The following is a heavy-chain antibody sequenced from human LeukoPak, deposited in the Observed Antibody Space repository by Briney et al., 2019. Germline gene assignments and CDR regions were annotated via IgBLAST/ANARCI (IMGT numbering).Heavy chain of an antibody. CDR1: GGSISSYY. CDR2: IYYSGST. Sequence: PSETLSLTCTVSGGSISSYYWSWIRQPPGKGLEWIGYIYYSGSTNYNPSLKSRVTISVDTSKNQFSLKLSSVTAADTAVYYCARGVVVAATEHFDYWGQGTLVTVSS. J-gene: IGHJ4*02. D-gene: IGHD2-15*01. V-gene: IGHV4-59*01. CDR3: ARGVVVAATEHFDY.